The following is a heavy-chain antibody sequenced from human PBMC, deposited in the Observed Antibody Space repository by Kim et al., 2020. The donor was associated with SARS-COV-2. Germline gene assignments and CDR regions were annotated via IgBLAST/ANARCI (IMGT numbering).Heavy chain of an antibody. Sequence: GGSLRLSCAASGFNFINYGMHWVRQAPGKGLEWVAVISFDGSDTKYADSVKGRFNISRDNSRNTLYLQMSSLRPEDTAVYYCATPPPADDYNGDVSGQGT. D-gene: IGHD4-4*01. CDR3: ATPPPADDYNGDV. V-gene: IGHV3-30*03. CDR2: ISFDGSDT. CDR1: GFNFINYG. J-gene: IGHJ6*02.